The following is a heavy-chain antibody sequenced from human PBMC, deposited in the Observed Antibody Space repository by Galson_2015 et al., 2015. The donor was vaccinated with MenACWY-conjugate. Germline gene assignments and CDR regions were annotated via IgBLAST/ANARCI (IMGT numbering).Heavy chain of an antibody. Sequence: SLRLSCAASGFTVSSNYMSWVRQAPGKGLEWVAVISYDGSNKYYADSVKGRFTISRDNSKNTLYLQMNSLRAEDTAVYYCAKDLKGYGMDVWGQGTTVTVSS. CDR2: ISYDGSNK. CDR3: AKDLKGYGMDV. V-gene: IGHV3-30*18. J-gene: IGHJ6*02. CDR1: GFTVSSNY.